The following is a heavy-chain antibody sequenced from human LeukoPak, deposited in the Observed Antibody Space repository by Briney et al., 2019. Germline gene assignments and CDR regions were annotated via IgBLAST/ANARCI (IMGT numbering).Heavy chain of an antibody. CDR1: GFTVSSNY. J-gene: IGHJ4*02. V-gene: IGHV3-7*03. CDR2: IKQDGNEQ. D-gene: IGHD3-22*01. Sequence: GGSLRLSCAASGFTVSSNYMSWVRQAPGKGLEWVANIKQDGNEQYYVDSVKGRFTISRDNSENTLYLQMNSLRAEDTAVYYCAKEADTIIVLKRYLDYWGQGTLVTVSS. CDR3: AKEADTIIVLKRYLDY.